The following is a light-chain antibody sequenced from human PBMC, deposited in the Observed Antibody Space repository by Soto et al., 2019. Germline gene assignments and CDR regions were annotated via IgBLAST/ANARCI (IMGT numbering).Light chain of an antibody. J-gene: IGLJ2*01. CDR2: DVS. CDR3: SSYTSSSTVV. Sequence: QSALTQPASVSGSPGQSITISRTGTSSDVGGYNYVSWYQQHPGKAPKLMIYDVSNRPSGVSNRFSGSKSGNTASLTIAGLQAEEEADYYCSSYTSSSTVVFGGGTKLTVL. V-gene: IGLV2-14*01. CDR1: SSDVGGYNY.